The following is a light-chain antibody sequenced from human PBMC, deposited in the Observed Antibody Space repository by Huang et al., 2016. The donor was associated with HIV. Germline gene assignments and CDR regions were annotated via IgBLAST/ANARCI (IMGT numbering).Light chain of an antibody. CDR1: QGIGRY. J-gene: IGKJ3*01. CDR3: QQLKTYPIT. CDR2: AAS. Sequence: IQLTQSPSSLSAPVGDRVTITCRASQGIGRYLVWYQQKPGKAPKLLIYAASTLQRGVPSRFSGSGSGTDFTLTIGSLQPEDFATYYCQQLKTYPITFGPGTHVDIK. V-gene: IGKV1-9*01.